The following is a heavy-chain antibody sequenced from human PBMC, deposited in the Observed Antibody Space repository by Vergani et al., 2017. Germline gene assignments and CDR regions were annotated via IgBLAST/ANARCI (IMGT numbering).Heavy chain of an antibody. CDR3: ASDLAFEHESSFAL. Sequence: QVQLVQSGGGVVQPGGSLRLSCVASGFTFNRYGMQWVRQAPGKGLEWVAFVLFDGSYEYYADSVKCRFIVSRDNSNDALYLQMNSLRTDDTDVYYCASDLAFEHESSFALWGQGSVVTVSS. J-gene: IGHJ4*03. V-gene: IGHV3-30*02. D-gene: IGHD3-22*01. CDR2: VLFDGSYE. CDR1: GFTFNRYG.